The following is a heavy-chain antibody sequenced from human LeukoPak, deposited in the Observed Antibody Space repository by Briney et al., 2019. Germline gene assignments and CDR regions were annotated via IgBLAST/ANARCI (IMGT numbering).Heavy chain of an antibody. Sequence: PGGSLRLSWAASGFTFSSYAMHWVRQAPGKWLEWVAVISYDGSNKYYADSVKGRFTISRDNSKNTLYLQMNSLRAEDTAVYYCASTELGIFDYWGQGTLVTVSS. J-gene: IGHJ4*02. D-gene: IGHD7-27*01. CDR1: GFTFSSYA. CDR3: ASTELGIFDY. V-gene: IGHV3-30*04. CDR2: ISYDGSNK.